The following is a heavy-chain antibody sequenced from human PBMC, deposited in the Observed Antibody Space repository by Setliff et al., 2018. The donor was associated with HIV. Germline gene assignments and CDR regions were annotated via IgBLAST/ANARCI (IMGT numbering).Heavy chain of an antibody. Sequence: ASVKVSCKASGYTFTSYGISWVRQAPGQGLEWMGWISAYNGNTNYAQKLQGRATMTTDTSTSTAYMEMRSLRSDDTAVYFCARVPYRSAWFSGGHDAFDIWGQGTMVTVSS. CDR1: GYTFTSYG. J-gene: IGHJ3*02. CDR3: ARVPYRSAWFSGGHDAFDI. CDR2: ISAYNGNT. D-gene: IGHD6-19*01. V-gene: IGHV1-18*01.